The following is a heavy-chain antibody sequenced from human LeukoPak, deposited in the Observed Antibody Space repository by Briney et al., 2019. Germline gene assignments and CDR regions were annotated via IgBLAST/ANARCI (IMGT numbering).Heavy chain of an antibody. V-gene: IGHV4-30-2*01. D-gene: IGHD2-2*01. J-gene: IGHJ6*02. CDR2: MFHDGST. CDR1: GGSFSSGGFS. Sequence: SETLSLTCAVSGGSFSSGGFSWSWIRQPPGKGLEWIGYMFHDGSTHYSPSLQRRVTISVDRFKNQFSLRLRSVTAADTAVYYCGRETLGYCSGTTCSLGMDVWGQGTTVTVSS. CDR3: GRETLGYCSGTTCSLGMDV.